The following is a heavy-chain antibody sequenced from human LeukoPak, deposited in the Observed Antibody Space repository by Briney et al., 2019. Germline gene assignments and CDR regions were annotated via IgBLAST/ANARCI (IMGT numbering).Heavy chain of an antibody. CDR2: LSESGGT. CDR1: SGSFNSYF. D-gene: IGHD3-10*01. Sequence: SETLSLTCAVCSGSFNSYFWSWIRQVPGKGLEWIVELSESGGTNYNPSLKSRVTISVDTSKNQFSLNLTSVTAADTAIYYCARVPGGVFDFWGQGALVTVSS. CDR3: ARVPGGVFDF. V-gene: IGHV4-34*01. J-gene: IGHJ4*02.